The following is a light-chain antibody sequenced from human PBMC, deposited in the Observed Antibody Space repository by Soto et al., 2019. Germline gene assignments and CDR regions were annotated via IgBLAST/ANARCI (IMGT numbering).Light chain of an antibody. CDR2: DVT. Sequence: QSVLTQPASVSGSPGQSIAISCTVTSSDVGGFNYVSWYQRHPGKAPKFMIYDVTSRPSGVSDRFSGSKSGYRASLTISGLQAEEEADYYCVSYKASSTYVFGTGTRSPS. CDR3: VSYKASSTYV. CDR1: SSDVGGFNY. V-gene: IGLV2-14*03. J-gene: IGLJ1*01.